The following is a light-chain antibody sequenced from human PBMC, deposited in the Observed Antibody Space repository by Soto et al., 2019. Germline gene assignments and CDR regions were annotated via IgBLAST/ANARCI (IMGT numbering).Light chain of an antibody. V-gene: IGKV1-5*03. CDR2: KAS. Sequence: DTQMTQSPSTLSASVGDRVTITCRARQSISSWLAWYQQKPGKAPKLLIYKASSLESGVPSRFSGSGSGTEFTLTISSLQPDDFATYYCQQYNSYSRTFGQGTKVDIK. CDR3: QQYNSYSRT. J-gene: IGKJ1*01. CDR1: QSISSW.